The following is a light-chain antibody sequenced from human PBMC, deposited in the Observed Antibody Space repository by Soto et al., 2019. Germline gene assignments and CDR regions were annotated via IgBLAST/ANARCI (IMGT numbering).Light chain of an antibody. J-gene: IGLJ2*01. CDR3: QTWGTVILV. CDR1: SGHSSYA. V-gene: IGLV4-69*01. CDR2: LNSDGSH. Sequence: QLVLTQSPSASASLGASVKLTCTLSSGHSSYAIAWHQQQPEKGPRYLMKLNSDGSHSKGDGIPDRFSGSSSGAERYITXXXXXXXXXADXYCQTWGTVILVXG.